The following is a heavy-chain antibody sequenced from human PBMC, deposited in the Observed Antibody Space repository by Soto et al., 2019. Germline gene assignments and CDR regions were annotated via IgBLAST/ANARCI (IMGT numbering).Heavy chain of an antibody. CDR3: AHTVRRRSTYYYGMDV. J-gene: IGHJ6*02. V-gene: IGHV2-5*02. CDR1: GFSLSTSGVG. D-gene: IGHD4-17*01. CDR2: LYLDDDN. Sequence: HITLKESGPTLVKVTQTLTLTCTFSGFSLSTSGVGVAWSRQPHGKALEWLALLYLDDDNRYSPSLKSRLTITKDTSNNQVVLTMTNMDPMDTATYYCAHTVRRRSTYYYGMDVWGQGTTVTVYS.